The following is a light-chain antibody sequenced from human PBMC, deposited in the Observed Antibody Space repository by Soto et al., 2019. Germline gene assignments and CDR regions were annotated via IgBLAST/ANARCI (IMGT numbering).Light chain of an antibody. V-gene: IGLV1-44*01. CDR2: SNN. CDR3: AAWDDSLNWV. J-gene: IGLJ3*02. Sequence: QSVLTQPPSASGTPGQTVTISCSGSSSNIGDNPVNWYQQLPGAAPKLLIYSNNQRPSGVPDRFSGSKSGTSASLAISGLQSEDEADYYCAAWDDSLNWVFGGGTKLTVL. CDR1: SSNIGDNP.